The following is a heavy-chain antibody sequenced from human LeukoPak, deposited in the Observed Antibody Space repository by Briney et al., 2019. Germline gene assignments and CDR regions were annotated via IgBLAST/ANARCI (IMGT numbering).Heavy chain of an antibody. D-gene: IGHD1-26*01. CDR3: ARGGSGNFYY. J-gene: IGHJ4*02. V-gene: IGHV3-74*03. Sequence: GGSLRLSCAASGFTFSTYSMNWVRQAPGKGLVWVSRIGSDGGSTTYADSVKGRFTISRDNAKNTLYLQMTSLRAEDTAVYYCARGGSGNFYYWGQGTPVTVSS. CDR1: GFTFSTYS. CDR2: IGSDGGST.